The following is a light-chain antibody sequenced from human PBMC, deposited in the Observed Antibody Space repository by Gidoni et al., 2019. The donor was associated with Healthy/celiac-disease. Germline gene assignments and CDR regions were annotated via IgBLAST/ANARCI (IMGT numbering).Light chain of an antibody. CDR1: SPNIGAGYE. Sequence: QSVLTQPPSVSGAPGQRVTISCTGSSPNIGAGYEVHWYQQLPGTAPKLLIYGNSNRPSGVPDRFSGSKSGTSASLAITGLQAEDEADYYCQSYDSSLSGVVFGGGTKLTVL. CDR3: QSYDSSLSGVV. V-gene: IGLV1-40*01. J-gene: IGLJ2*01. CDR2: GNS.